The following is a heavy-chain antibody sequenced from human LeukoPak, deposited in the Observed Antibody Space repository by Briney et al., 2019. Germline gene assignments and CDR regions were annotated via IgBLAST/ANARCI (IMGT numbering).Heavy chain of an antibody. J-gene: IGHJ4*02. Sequence: GGSLRLSCAGSGFTFSSYWMSWVRQAPGKGLEWVANIKQDGSEKYYVDSVKGRFTISRDNAKNSLYLQMNSLRAEDTAVYYCARGRRWGQGTLVTVYS. CDR3: ARGRR. CDR2: IKQDGSEK. V-gene: IGHV3-7*01. CDR1: GFTFSSYW.